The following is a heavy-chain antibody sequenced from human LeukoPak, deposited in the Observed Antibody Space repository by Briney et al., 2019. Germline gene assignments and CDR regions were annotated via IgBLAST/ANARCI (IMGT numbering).Heavy chain of an antibody. CDR1: GGSISSYY. Sequence: SETLSLTCTVSGGSISSYYWNWIRQPAGKGLEWIGRFYTSGSTNYNPSLKSRVTMSVDTSQNQFSLKLSSVTAADTAVYYCTRSTGGDFWSGHGGRLDPWGQGTLVTVSS. CDR3: TRSTGGDFWSGHGGRLDP. V-gene: IGHV4-4*07. D-gene: IGHD3-3*01. J-gene: IGHJ5*02. CDR2: FYTSGST.